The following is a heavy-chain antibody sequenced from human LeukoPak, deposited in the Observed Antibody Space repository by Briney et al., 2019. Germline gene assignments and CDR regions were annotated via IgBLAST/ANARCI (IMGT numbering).Heavy chain of an antibody. CDR1: GYTFTGYY. CDR3: ARDSVWALGWFDP. D-gene: IGHD3-16*01. J-gene: IGHJ5*02. CDR2: INPNSGGT. Sequence: ASVKVSCKASGYTFTGYYMHWVRQAPGQGLEWMGWINPNSGGTNYAQKFQGRVTMTRDTSISTAYMELSRLRSDDTAVYYCARDSVWALGWFDPWGQGTLVTVSS. V-gene: IGHV1-2*02.